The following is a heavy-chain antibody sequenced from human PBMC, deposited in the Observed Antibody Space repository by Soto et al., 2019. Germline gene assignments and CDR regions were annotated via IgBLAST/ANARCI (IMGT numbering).Heavy chain of an antibody. J-gene: IGHJ5*02. CDR1: GWTFTNSA. D-gene: IGHD3-22*01. CDR3: AADPLHYYDSSADGLGPFDH. CDR2: ICVGLGNT. Sequence: VNVSCKASGWTFTNSAVHWVRQARGQRREWIGWICVGLGNTNYAQKFQERETITRDMSTTTAYMELSSLRYEDTAVYYCAADPLHYYDSSADGLGPFDHWGQGTMVTVSS. V-gene: IGHV1-58*01.